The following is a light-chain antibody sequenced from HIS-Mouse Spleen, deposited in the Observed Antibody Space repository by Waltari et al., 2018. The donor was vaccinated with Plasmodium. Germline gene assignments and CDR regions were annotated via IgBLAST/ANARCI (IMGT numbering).Light chain of an antibody. V-gene: IGLV2-14*01. CDR3: SSYTSSSTLV. CDR1: SSDVGGYNY. J-gene: IGLJ2*01. CDR2: EVS. Sequence: QSALTPPASVSVSPGHSITIPCTGTSSDVGGYNYVSWYQQHPGKAPKLMIYEVSNRPSGVSNRFSGSKAGNTASLTISGLQAEDEADYYCSSYTSSSTLVFGGGTKLTVL.